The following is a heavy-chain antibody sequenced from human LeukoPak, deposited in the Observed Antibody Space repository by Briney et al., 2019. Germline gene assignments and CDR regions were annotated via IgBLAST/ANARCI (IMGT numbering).Heavy chain of an antibody. J-gene: IGHJ4*02. V-gene: IGHV3-21*01. D-gene: IGHD3-3*01. CDR1: EFTFSTYD. Sequence: PGGSLRLSSTASEFTFSTYDMNWVRQAPGKGLEWVSSISSRSSSIYYADSVKGRFTISRDNAKSSLYLQMNSLRAEDTAVYWCARDYIAYDPLDYWGQGTLVTVSS. CDR2: ISSRSSSI. CDR3: ARDYIAYDPLDY.